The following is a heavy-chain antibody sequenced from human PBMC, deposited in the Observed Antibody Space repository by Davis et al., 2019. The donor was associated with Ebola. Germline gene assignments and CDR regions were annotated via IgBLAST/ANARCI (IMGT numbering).Heavy chain of an antibody. V-gene: IGHV4-61*01. CDR1: GGSVSSGSHY. D-gene: IGHD4-17*01. CDR2: IEYNGRT. J-gene: IGHJ4*02. Sequence: PSETLSLTCTVSGGSVSSGSHYWSWLRQPPGKGLEWIGYIEYNGRTEYIPSLNSRVTISLDTSKRQFSLKLSSMTVADSAVYFCARGVYGAYFDSWGQGALVTVSS. CDR3: ARGVYGAYFDS.